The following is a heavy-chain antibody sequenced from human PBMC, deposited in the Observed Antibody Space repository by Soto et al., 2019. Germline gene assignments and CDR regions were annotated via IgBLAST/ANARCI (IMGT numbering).Heavy chain of an antibody. Sequence: SETLSLTCTVSGGSISSGGYYWSWIRQHPRKGLEWIGYIYYSGSTYYNPSLKSRVTISVDTSKNQFSLKLSSVTAADTAVYYCAKSSSSSPYFDYWGQGTLVTVSS. CDR3: AKSSSSSPYFDY. D-gene: IGHD6-6*01. CDR2: IYYSGST. CDR1: GGSISSGGYY. V-gene: IGHV4-31*03. J-gene: IGHJ4*02.